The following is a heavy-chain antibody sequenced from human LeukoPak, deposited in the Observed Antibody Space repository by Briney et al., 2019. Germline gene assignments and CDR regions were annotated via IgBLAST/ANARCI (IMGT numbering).Heavy chain of an antibody. CDR1: GYTFTGYY. Sequence: ASVKVSCKASGYTFTGYYMHWVRQAPGQGLEWTGWINPNSGGTNYAQKFQGRVTMTRDTSISTAYMELSRLRSDDTAVYYCARDTPPAATFYYYYGMDVWGQGTTVTVSS. V-gene: IGHV1-2*02. CDR3: ARDTPPAATFYYYYGMDV. J-gene: IGHJ6*02. D-gene: IGHD2-2*01. CDR2: INPNSGGT.